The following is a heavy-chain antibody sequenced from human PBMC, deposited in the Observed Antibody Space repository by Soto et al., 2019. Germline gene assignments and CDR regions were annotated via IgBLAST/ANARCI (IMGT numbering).Heavy chain of an antibody. Sequence: PGGSLRLSCAASGFTFSSYSMNWVRQAPGKGLEWVSYISSSSSTIYYADSVKGRFTISRDNAKNSLYLQMNSLRAEDTAVYYCARVGLWFGELSAYVDYWGQGTLVTVSS. CDR2: ISSSSSTI. J-gene: IGHJ4*02. CDR1: GFTFSSYS. V-gene: IGHV3-48*01. D-gene: IGHD3-10*01. CDR3: ARVGLWFGELSAYVDY.